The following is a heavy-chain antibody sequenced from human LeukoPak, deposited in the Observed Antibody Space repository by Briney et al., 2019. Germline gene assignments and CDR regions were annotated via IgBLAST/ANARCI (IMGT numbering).Heavy chain of an antibody. D-gene: IGHD2-15*01. Sequence: PGGSLRLSCAASGFTFNTYAMSWVRQAPGKGLEWVSAISCSDTGTYYADSVKGRFTISRDNSKNTLYLQMNSLRAEDAAVYYCAKAPLGRCTGVICYCFDSWGQGTLVTVSS. J-gene: IGHJ4*02. CDR3: AKAPLGRCTGVICYCFDS. CDR2: ISCSDTGT. CDR1: GFTFNTYA. V-gene: IGHV3-23*01.